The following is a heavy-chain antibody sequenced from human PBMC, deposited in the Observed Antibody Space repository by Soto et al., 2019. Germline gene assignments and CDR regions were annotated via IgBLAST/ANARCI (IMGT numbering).Heavy chain of an antibody. J-gene: IGHJ6*02. CDR2: IYYSGST. CDR1: GGSISSYY. D-gene: IGHD3-10*01. V-gene: IGHV4-59*01. CDR3: ARNTMVRGGYYYYGMDV. Sequence: SETLSLTCTVSGGSISSYYWSWIRQPPGKGLEWIGYIYYSGSTNYNPSLKSRVTISVDTSKNQFSLKLSSVTAADTAVYYCARNTMVRGGYYYYGMDVWGQGTTVTVSS.